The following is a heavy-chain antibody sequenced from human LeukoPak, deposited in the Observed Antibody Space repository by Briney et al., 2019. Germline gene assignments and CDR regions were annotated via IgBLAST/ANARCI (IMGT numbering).Heavy chain of an antibody. Sequence: ASVKVSCKASGYTFTSYDINWVRQATGQGLEWMEWMNPNSGNTGYAQKFQGRVTMTRNTSISTAYMELSSLRSEDTAVYYCARGNNWYYYDSSGYDYWGQGTLVTVSP. V-gene: IGHV1-8*01. CDR2: MNPNSGNT. CDR1: GYTFTSYD. J-gene: IGHJ4*02. CDR3: ARGNNWYYYDSSGYDY. D-gene: IGHD3-22*01.